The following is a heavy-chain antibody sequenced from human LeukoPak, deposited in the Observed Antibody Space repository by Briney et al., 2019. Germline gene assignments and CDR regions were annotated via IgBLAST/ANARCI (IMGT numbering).Heavy chain of an antibody. Sequence: GGSLRLSCAASGFTFDDYGMSWVRQAPRKGLEWVSGINWNGGSTGYADSMKGRFTISRDNAKNSLYLQMNSLRAEDTALYHCARIRFGELLNDAFDIWGQGTMVTVSS. CDR1: GFTFDDYG. CDR2: INWNGGST. CDR3: ARIRFGELLNDAFDI. V-gene: IGHV3-20*01. J-gene: IGHJ3*02. D-gene: IGHD3-10*01.